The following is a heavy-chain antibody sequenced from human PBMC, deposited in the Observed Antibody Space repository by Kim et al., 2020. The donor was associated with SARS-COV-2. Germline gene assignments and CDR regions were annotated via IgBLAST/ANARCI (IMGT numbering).Heavy chain of an antibody. Sequence: GESLKISCKGSGYSFTSYWIGWVRQMPGKGLEWMGIIYPGDSDTRYSPSFQGQVTISADKSISTAYLQWSSLKASDTAMYYCARLNPRCSSTSCYEYYYYGMDVWGQGTTVTVSS. CDR2: IYPGDSDT. CDR3: ARLNPRCSSTSCYEYYYYGMDV. J-gene: IGHJ6*02. D-gene: IGHD2-2*01. V-gene: IGHV5-51*01. CDR1: GYSFTSYW.